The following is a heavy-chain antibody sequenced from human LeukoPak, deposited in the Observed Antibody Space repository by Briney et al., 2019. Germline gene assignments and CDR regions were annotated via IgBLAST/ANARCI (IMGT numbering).Heavy chain of an antibody. CDR1: GFTFSSYW. V-gene: IGHV3-74*01. CDR2: INSDGSST. Sequence: PGGSLRLFCAASGFTFSSYWMHWVRQAPGKGLVWVSRINSDGSSTSYAGPVKGRFTISRDNAKNTLYLQMNRLRAEDTAVYYCARSGYSYGSYYFDYWGQGTLVTVSS. D-gene: IGHD5-18*01. CDR3: ARSGYSYGSYYFDY. J-gene: IGHJ4*02.